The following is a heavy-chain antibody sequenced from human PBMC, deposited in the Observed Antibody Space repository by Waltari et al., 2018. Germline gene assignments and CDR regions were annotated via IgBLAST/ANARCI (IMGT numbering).Heavy chain of an antibody. CDR2: INHSGST. CDR3: ARGAAELVDY. Sequence: QVQLQQWGAGLLKPSETLSLPCAVYGGSFSGYYWSWIRQPPGKGLEWIGEINHSGSTNYNPSLKSRVTISVDTSKNQFSLKLSSVTAADTAVYYCARGAAELVDYWGQGTLVTVSS. D-gene: IGHD6-13*01. J-gene: IGHJ4*02. CDR1: GGSFSGYY. V-gene: IGHV4-34*01.